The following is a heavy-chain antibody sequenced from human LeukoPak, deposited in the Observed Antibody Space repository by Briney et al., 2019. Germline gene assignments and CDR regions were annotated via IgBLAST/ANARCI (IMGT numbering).Heavy chain of an antibody. CDR2: ISYTGSS. CDR3: ARGDY. Sequence: SETLSLTCTVSGASISSVGYYWSWIRQHPGKGLEWIGFISYTGSSYYNSSLQSRVLISRDTFKNQFSLKMNSVIVADTGMYYCARGDYWGRGTLVTVSS. J-gene: IGHJ4*02. V-gene: IGHV4-31*03. CDR1: GASISSVGYY.